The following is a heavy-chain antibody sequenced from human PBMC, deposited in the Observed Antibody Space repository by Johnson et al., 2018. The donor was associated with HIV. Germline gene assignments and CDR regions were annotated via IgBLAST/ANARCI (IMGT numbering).Heavy chain of an antibody. CDR3: ARGASAFDI. CDR2: ISWNSGSI. Sequence: VQLVESGGGVVQPGGSLRLSCAASGFTFDDYAMHWVRQAPGKGLEWVSGISWNSGSIGYADSVKGRFTISRDNAKNSLYLQMNSLRAGDTAVYYCARGASAFDIWGQGTMVTVSS. J-gene: IGHJ3*02. CDR1: GFTFDDYA. V-gene: IGHV3-9*01.